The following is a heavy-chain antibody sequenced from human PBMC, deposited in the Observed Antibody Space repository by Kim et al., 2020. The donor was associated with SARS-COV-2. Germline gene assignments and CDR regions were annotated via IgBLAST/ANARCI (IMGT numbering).Heavy chain of an antibody. V-gene: IGHV4-31*03. CDR1: GGSISSGGYY. Sequence: SETLSLTCTVSGGSISSGGYYWSWIRQHPGKGLEWIGYIYYSGSTYYNPSLKSRVTISVDTSKNQFSLKLSSVTAADTAVYYCARETFWSGNNWFDPWGQGTLVTVSS. CDR2: IYYSGST. D-gene: IGHD3-3*01. J-gene: IGHJ5*02. CDR3: ARETFWSGNNWFDP.